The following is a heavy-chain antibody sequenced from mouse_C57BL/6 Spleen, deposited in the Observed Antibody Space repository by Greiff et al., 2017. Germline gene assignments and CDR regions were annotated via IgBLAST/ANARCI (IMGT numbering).Heavy chain of an antibody. Sequence: EVQLVESGPGLVKPSQSLSLTCSVTGYSITSGYYWNWIRQFPGNKLEWMGYISYDGSNNYNPSLKNRISITRDTSKNQFFLKLNSVTTEDTATYYCAIIYYDYLYAMDYWGQGTSVTVSS. CDR1: GYSITSGYY. V-gene: IGHV3-6*01. D-gene: IGHD2-4*01. J-gene: IGHJ4*01. CDR2: ISYDGSN. CDR3: AIIYYDYLYAMDY.